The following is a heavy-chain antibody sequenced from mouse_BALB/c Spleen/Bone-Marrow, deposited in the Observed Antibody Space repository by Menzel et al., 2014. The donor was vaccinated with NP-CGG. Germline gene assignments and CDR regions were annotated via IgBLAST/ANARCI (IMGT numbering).Heavy chain of an antibody. V-gene: IGHV7-3*02. CDR2: IRNKANGYTT. D-gene: IGHD2-4*01. J-gene: IGHJ1*01. CDR3: ARDINYDIYWYFDV. CDR1: GFTFTDYY. Sequence: EGMLVESGGGLVQPGGSLRLSCATSGFTFTDYYMSWVRQPPGKALEWLGFIRNKANGYTTEYSASVKGRFTISRDNSQSILYLQMNTLRAEDSATYYCARDINYDIYWYFDVWGAGTTVTVSS.